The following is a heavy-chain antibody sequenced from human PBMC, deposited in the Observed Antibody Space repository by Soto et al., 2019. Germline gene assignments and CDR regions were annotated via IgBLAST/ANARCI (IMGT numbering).Heavy chain of an antibody. CDR2: ISYDGSNK. Sequence: GGSLRLSCAASGFTFSSYGMHWVRQAPGKGLEWVAVISYDGSNKYYADSVKGRFTISRDNSKNTLYLQMNSLRAEDTAVYYCAKGISSGWSRYYYYGMDVWGQGTTVTVSS. V-gene: IGHV3-30*18. J-gene: IGHJ6*02. CDR3: AKGISSGWSRYYYYGMDV. D-gene: IGHD6-19*01. CDR1: GFTFSSYG.